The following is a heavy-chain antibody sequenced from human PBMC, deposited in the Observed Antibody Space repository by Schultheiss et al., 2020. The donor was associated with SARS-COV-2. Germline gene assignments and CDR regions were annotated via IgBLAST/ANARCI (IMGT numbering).Heavy chain of an antibody. J-gene: IGHJ6*02. CDR2: ISSSSSTI. Sequence: GGSLRLSCAASGFTFSSYSMNWVRQAPGKGLEWVSYISSSSSTIYYADSVKGRFTISRDNAKNSLYLQMNSLRAEDTAVYYCAREREGCSGGSCEHYYYGMDVWGQGTTVTVSS. CDR3: AREREGCSGGSCEHYYYGMDV. V-gene: IGHV3-48*04. CDR1: GFTFSSYS. D-gene: IGHD2-15*01.